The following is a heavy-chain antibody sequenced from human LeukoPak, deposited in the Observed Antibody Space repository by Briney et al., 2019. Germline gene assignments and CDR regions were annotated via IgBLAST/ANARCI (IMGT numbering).Heavy chain of an antibody. CDR2: IYHSGST. CDR1: GFTFSTYAM. D-gene: IGHD4-23*01. Sequence: PGGSLRLSCAASGFTFSTYAMTWVRQPPGKGLEWIGEIYHSGSTNYNPSLKSRVTISVDKSKNQFSLKLSSVTAADTAVYYCAREAPGGNSVDYYMDVWGKGTTVTVSS. V-gene: IGHV4-4*02. CDR3: AREAPGGNSVDYYMDV. J-gene: IGHJ6*03.